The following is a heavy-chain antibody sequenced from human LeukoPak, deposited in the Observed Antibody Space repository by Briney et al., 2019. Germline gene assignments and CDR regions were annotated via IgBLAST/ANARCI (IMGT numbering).Heavy chain of an antibody. J-gene: IGHJ4*02. V-gene: IGHV7-4-1*02. D-gene: IGHD4-23*01. CDR3: ARDTDHYGGTDIDY. Sequence: ASVMVSCKASGDSFTSYAMDRVRQAPGQWLEWMGRINTNTGNPTYAQGFTGRFVFSLDTSVSTAYLQISSLKAEDTAVYYCARDTDHYGGTDIDYWGQGTLVTVSS. CDR1: GDSFTSYA. CDR2: INTNTGNP.